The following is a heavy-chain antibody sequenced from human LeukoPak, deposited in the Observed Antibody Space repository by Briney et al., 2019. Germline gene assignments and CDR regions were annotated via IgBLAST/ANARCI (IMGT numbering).Heavy chain of an antibody. V-gene: IGHV4-59*08. CDR1: GFTFSSYS. Sequence: GSLRLSCAASGFTFSSYSMNWVRQAPGKGLEWIGRIYTSGSTNYNPSLKSRVTISVDTSKNQFSLKLSSVTAADTAVYYCARHRVFTAIYRGYDWDYWGQGTLVTVSS. CDR3: ARHRVFTAIYRGYDWDY. J-gene: IGHJ4*02. CDR2: IYTSGST. D-gene: IGHD5-12*01.